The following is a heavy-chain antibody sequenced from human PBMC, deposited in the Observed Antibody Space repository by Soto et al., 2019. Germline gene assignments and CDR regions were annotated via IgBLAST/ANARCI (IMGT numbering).Heavy chain of an antibody. J-gene: IGHJ4*02. CDR2: IYWDDDK. V-gene: IGHV2-5*02. CDR3: VHRAY. Sequence: QITLKESGPTVVKPTQTLTLTCTFSGFSLTTSGVNVGWIRQPPGKTLEWLALIYWDDDKRFSPSLQSRLTITKDTSKNQVVLTMTNRDPADTATYYCVHRAYWGQGTLVTVSS. CDR1: GFSLTTSGVN.